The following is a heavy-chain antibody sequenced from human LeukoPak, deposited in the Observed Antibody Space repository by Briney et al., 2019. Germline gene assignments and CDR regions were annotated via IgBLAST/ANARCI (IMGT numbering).Heavy chain of an antibody. CDR1: GFTFSTSG. CDR2: IWCDGSNK. J-gene: IGHJ4*02. V-gene: IGHV3-33*01. CDR3: ARARGVSTGYRPIDY. Sequence: GGSLRLSCAASGFTFSTSGMHWVRQAPGKGLEWVAVIWCDGSNKHYAESVKGRFSISRDNSKSTLYLQMNSLRAEDTAVYYCARARGVSTGYRPIDYWGQGTLVTVSS. D-gene: IGHD3-22*01.